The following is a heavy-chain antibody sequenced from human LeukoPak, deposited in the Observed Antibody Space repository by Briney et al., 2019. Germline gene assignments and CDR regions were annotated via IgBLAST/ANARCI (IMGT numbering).Heavy chain of an antibody. CDR2: IYTSGST. Sequence: SETLSLTCTVSGGSISSGSYYWSWIRQPAGKGLEWIGRIYTSGSTNYNPSLKSRVTISVDTSKNQFSLKLSSVTAADTAVYYCAREYSSGYTDAFDIWGQGTMVTVSS. CDR3: AREYSSGYTDAFDI. CDR1: GGSISSGSYY. V-gene: IGHV4-61*02. D-gene: IGHD6-19*01. J-gene: IGHJ3*02.